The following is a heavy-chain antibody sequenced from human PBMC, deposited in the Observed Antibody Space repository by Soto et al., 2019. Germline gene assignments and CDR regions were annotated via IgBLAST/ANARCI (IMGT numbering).Heavy chain of an antibody. V-gene: IGHV3-30-3*01. J-gene: IGHJ5*02. CDR2: ISYDGSNK. CDR1: GFTFSSYA. CDR3: ASDTSSWYPFVNWFDP. Sequence: QVQLVESGGGVVQPGRSLRLSCAASGFTFSSYAMHWVRQAPGKGLEWVAVISYDGSNKYYADSVKGRFTISRDNSKNTLYLRMNSLRAEDTVVYYCASDTSSWYPFVNWFDPWGQGTLVT. D-gene: IGHD6-13*01.